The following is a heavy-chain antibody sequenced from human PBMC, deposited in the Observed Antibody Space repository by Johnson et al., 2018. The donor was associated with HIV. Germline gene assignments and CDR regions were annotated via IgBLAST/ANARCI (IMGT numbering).Heavy chain of an antibody. D-gene: IGHD3-22*01. Sequence: QVQLVESGGGVVQPGGSLRLSCAASGFTFSSYGMHWVRQAPGKGLEWVAVIWYDGSNKYYADSVKGRFTISRDNSKNTLFLQMVSLRVEDTAVYYCARDWEKNSSGFYPTVMGIWGQGTRVTVSS. CDR3: ARDWEKNSSGFYPTVMGI. CDR2: IWYDGSNK. V-gene: IGHV3-33*01. J-gene: IGHJ3*02. CDR1: GFTFSSYG.